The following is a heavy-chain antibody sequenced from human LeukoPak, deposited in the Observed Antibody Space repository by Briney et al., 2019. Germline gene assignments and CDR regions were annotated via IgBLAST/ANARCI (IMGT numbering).Heavy chain of an antibody. Sequence: QSGGSLRLSCAASGFTFSSYAMSRVRQAPGKGLEWVSAISGSGGSTYYADSVKGRFTIFRDNSKNTLYLQMNSLRAEDTAVYYCAKDFWGYGVNVVFDYWGQGTLVTVSS. CDR2: ISGSGGST. D-gene: IGHD4-17*01. CDR3: AKDFWGYGVNVVFDY. CDR1: GFTFSSYA. V-gene: IGHV3-23*01. J-gene: IGHJ4*02.